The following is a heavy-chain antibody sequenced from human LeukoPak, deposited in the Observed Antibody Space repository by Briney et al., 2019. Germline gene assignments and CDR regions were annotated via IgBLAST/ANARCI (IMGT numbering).Heavy chain of an antibody. CDR3: ASSQWPAYYFDY. J-gene: IGHJ4*02. Sequence: PSETLSLTCTVSGGSVSSGSYYWSWIRQPPGKGLEWIGYIYYSGSTNYNPSLKSRVTISVDTSKNQFSLKLSSVTAADTAVYYCASSQWPAYYFDYWGQGTLVTVSS. CDR1: GGSVSSGSYY. D-gene: IGHD6-19*01. V-gene: IGHV4-61*01. CDR2: IYYSGST.